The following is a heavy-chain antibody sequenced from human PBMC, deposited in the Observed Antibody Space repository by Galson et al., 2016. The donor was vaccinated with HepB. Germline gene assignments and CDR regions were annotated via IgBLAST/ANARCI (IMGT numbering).Heavy chain of an antibody. D-gene: IGHD2-15*01. CDR3: ARAGIDGVYCSGRSCSHFDS. V-gene: IGHV1-46*01. CDR1: GYIFINYF. CDR2: INPRSGST. J-gene: IGHJ4*02. Sequence: SVKVSCKASGYIFINYFIHWVRQAPGQGLEWMGVINPRSGSTTYAQKFRGKVTMTRDTSTSTVYMELSRLRSDDTAVYYCARAGIDGVYCSGRSCSHFDSWGQGALVTVSS.